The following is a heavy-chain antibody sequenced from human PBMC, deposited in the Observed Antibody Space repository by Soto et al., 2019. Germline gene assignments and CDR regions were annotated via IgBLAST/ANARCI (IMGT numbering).Heavy chain of an antibody. V-gene: IGHV3-7*04. Sequence: EVQLVESGGGLVQPGESLRLTCAASGFTFSGAWMSWVRQAPGKGLEWVANINKDGSDRFYVDSVKGRFTISRDNAKNLLYFQMNSLRADDTAVYYCARVGENFDHWGQGTLVTVSS. CDR1: GFTFSGAW. J-gene: IGHJ4*02. CDR3: ARVGENFDH. D-gene: IGHD3-16*01. CDR2: INKDGSDR.